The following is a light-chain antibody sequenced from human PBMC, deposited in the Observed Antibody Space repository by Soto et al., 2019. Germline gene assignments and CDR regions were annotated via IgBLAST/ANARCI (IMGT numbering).Light chain of an antibody. J-gene: IGKJ4*01. V-gene: IGKV1-39*01. Sequence: DIQMTQSPSSLSASVGDRVTITCRASQSISDSLNWYQHKPGTAPKLLIYAASSLQSGVPSRFSGGGSGTDFTLTISSLQPEDFATYYCQQSYSTPLTFGGGTKVDIK. CDR3: QQSYSTPLT. CDR1: QSISDS. CDR2: AAS.